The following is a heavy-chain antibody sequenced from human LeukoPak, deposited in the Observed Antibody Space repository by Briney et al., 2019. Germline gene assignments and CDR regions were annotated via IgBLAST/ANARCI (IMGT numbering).Heavy chain of an antibody. V-gene: IGHV1-69*13. CDR3: TTRACHAGGYSSSFYYYYGLHF. D-gene: IGHD3-16*01. Sequence: SVKVSCKASGNSISNYAVSWVRQAPGQGFEWMGGIIPIFGTADYAQKFQGRVTITADQSTSTTYMALSCLKSEDTATYYCTTRACHAGGYSSSFYYYYGLHFWGQGTTVSVSS. CDR1: GNSISNYA. CDR2: IIPIFGTA. J-gene: IGHJ6*02.